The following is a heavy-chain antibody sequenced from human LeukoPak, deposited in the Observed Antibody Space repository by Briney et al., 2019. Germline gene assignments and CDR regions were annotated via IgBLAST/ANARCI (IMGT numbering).Heavy chain of an antibody. V-gene: IGHV3-66*01. D-gene: IGHD6-13*01. CDR2: IYSGGST. CDR3: ARAGEAAAPYNWFDP. CDR1: GFTVSSNY. J-gene: IGHJ5*02. Sequence: GGSLRLSCAASGFTVSSNYMSWVRQAPGKGLEWVSVIYSGGSTYYADSVKGRFTISRDNSKNTLYLQMNSLRAEDTAVYYCARAGEAAAPYNWFDPWGQGTLVTVSS.